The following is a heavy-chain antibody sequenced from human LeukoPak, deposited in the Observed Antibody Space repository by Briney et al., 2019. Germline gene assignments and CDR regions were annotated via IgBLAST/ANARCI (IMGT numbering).Heavy chain of an antibody. D-gene: IGHD2-21*01. J-gene: IGHJ3*02. Sequence: GGSLRLSCAASGFTFSSYALTWVRQAPGKGLEWVSVLYSGGDTYYADSVKGRFTISRDNSKNTLYLQLNTLGAEDTAVYYCARYIPSCGGNCNDGFDIWGQGTMVSVSS. CDR1: GFTFSSYA. V-gene: IGHV3-53*01. CDR2: LYSGGDT. CDR3: ARYIPSCGGNCNDGFDI.